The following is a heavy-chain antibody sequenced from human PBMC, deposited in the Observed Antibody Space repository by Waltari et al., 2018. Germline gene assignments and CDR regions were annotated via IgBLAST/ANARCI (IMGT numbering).Heavy chain of an antibody. Sequence: QVQLQESGPGLVKPSETLSLTCAVSGYSISSGYYWGWIRQPPGKGLEWIGIIYHSGNTYYIPAHKCRVNISGDTSKKQFSLKLSFVTAADTAVYYCARGFVAARPGDNWFDPWGQGTLVTVSS. J-gene: IGHJ5*02. CDR2: IYHSGNT. V-gene: IGHV4-38-2*01. CDR1: GYSISSGYY. D-gene: IGHD6-6*01. CDR3: ARGFVAARPGDNWFDP.